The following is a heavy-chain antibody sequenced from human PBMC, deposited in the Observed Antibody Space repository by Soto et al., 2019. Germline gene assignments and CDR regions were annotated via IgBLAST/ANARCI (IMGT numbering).Heavy chain of an antibody. CDR1: GFTFDDYA. CDR2: ISWNSGSI. Sequence: EVQLVESGGGLVQPGRSLRLSCAASGFTFDDYAMHWVRQAPGKGLEWVSGISWNSGSIGYADSVKGRFTISRDNAKNSLYLQMNSLRAEDTALYYCAKERDVDTYYFDYWGQGTLVTVSS. V-gene: IGHV3-9*01. CDR3: AKERDVDTYYFDY. J-gene: IGHJ4*02. D-gene: IGHD5-18*01.